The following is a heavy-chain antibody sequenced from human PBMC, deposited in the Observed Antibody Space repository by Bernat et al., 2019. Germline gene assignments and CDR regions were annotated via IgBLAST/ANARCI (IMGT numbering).Heavy chain of an antibody. Sequence: QVQLVQSGAEVKKPGASVKVSCKASGYTFTSYGLSWVRQAPGQGLEWMGLISAYNGNTNYAQKLQGRDTMTTDTSTRTAYMVLRSLRSDDTAVYYCARGVRPTLGAGKWIYGMDVWGQGTTVTVSS. V-gene: IGHV1-18*01. CDR1: GYTFTSYG. CDR2: ISAYNGNT. CDR3: ARGVRPTLGAGKWIYGMDV. D-gene: IGHD6-19*01. J-gene: IGHJ6*02.